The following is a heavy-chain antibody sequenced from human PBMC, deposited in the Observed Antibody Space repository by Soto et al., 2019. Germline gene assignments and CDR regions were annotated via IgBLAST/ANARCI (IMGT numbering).Heavy chain of an antibody. CDR3: ARGDRGAFDL. Sequence: EVQLVESEGGLVQPGGSLRLSCAASGFTFSYYWMHWVRQAPGQGLVWVSRLHSDGSSTTYADSVKGRFTISRDNAKNTLYLQMNSLRAEETAVYYCARGDRGAFDLWGQGTMVTVSS. CDR1: GFTFSYYW. V-gene: IGHV3-74*01. D-gene: IGHD2-21*02. CDR2: LHSDGSST. J-gene: IGHJ3*01.